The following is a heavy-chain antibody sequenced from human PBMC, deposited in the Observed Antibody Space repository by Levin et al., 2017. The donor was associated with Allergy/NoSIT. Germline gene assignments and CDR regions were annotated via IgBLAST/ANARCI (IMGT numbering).Heavy chain of an antibody. V-gene: IGHV3-23*01. D-gene: IGHD3-22*01. Sequence: GGSLRLSCAASGFTFSSYAMSWVRQAPGKGLEWVSAISGSGGSTYYADSVKGRFTISRDNSKNTLYLQMNSLRAEDTAVYYCAKDISYYYDSSGYRSGAYWGQGTLVTVSS. CDR1: GFTFSSYA. CDR2: ISGSGGST. J-gene: IGHJ4*02. CDR3: AKDISYYYDSSGYRSGAY.